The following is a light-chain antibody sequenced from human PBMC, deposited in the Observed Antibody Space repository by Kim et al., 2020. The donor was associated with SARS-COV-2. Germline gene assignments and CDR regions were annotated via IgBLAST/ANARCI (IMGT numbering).Light chain of an antibody. V-gene: IGKV1-5*01. CDR3: QQYNSPVPT. CDR2: DAS. J-gene: IGKJ1*01. CDR1: QSISSW. Sequence: DIQMTQSPSTLSASVGDRVTITCRASQSISSWLAWYQQKPGKAPKLLIYDASSLESGVPSRFSGSGSGTEFTLTISSLQPDDFATYYCQQYNSPVPTFGQGTKVDIK.